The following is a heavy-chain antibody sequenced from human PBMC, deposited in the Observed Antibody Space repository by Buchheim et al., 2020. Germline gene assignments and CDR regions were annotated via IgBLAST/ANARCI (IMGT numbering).Heavy chain of an antibody. Sequence: QVQLVESGGGLVQPGRSLRLSCAASGFTFSSYAMHWVRQAPGKGLEWVAVISYDGSNKYYADSVKGRFTISRDNSKNTLYLQMNSRRAEDTAVYYCARDYYDSSGYYFFDYWGQGTL. V-gene: IGHV3-30*04. J-gene: IGHJ4*02. CDR3: ARDYYDSSGYYFFDY. CDR2: ISYDGSNK. D-gene: IGHD3-22*01. CDR1: GFTFSSYA.